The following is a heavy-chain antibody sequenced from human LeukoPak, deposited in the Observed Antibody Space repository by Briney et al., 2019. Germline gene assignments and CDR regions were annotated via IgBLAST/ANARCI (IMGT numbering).Heavy chain of an antibody. D-gene: IGHD2-15*01. CDR2: VYYSGST. CDR1: GGSISSSSYY. J-gene: IGHJ5*02. V-gene: IGHV4-39*07. CDR3: ARDLRPPVVVVTAAGNWFDP. Sequence: SETLSLTCTVSGGSISSSSYYWGWVRQPPGKGLEWIGSVYYSGSTYYNPSLKSRVTISVDTSKNHFSLKLSSVTAADTAVYYCARDLRPPVVVVTAAGNWFDPWGQGTLVTVSS.